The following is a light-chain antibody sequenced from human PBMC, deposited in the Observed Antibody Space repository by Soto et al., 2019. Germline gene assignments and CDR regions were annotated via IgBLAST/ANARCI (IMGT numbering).Light chain of an antibody. CDR1: QSLLHSNGYNY. J-gene: IGKJ1*01. Sequence: DIVMTQSPLSLPVTPGEPDSISCRSSQSLLHSNGYNYLDWYLQRPGQSPQLLIYLGSNRASGVPDRFSGSASGTDFTLKISRVEAEDVGVYYCMQALQTQWTFGQGTKVEIK. CDR2: LGS. V-gene: IGKV2-28*01. CDR3: MQALQTQWT.